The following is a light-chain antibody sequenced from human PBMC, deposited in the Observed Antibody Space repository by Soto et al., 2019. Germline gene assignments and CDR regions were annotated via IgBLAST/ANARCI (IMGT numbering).Light chain of an antibody. CDR3: QQYDM. CDR1: RSDSTW. Sequence: DIQMPRFPSTLSPSLGTTVPITCRASRSDSTWLAWYQQIPGGAPKLLIYKASILESGVPSRFSGSGSGTEFTLTITSLQPEDFATYYCQQYDMFGPGTKVDIK. CDR2: KAS. V-gene: IGKV1-5*03. J-gene: IGKJ1*01.